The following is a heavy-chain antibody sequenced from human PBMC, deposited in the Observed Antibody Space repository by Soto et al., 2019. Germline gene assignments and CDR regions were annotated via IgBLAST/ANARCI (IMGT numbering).Heavy chain of an antibody. CDR2: IIPIFGTA. Sequence: QVQLVQSGAEVKKPGSSVKVSCKASGGTFSTYAISWVRQAPGQGLEWMGGIIPIFGTADYARKFQGRVTITADESTSTAYMELSSLRSEDTAVYYCAPQGLPNYYYYGMDVWGQGTKVTVSS. CDR1: GGTFSTYA. D-gene: IGHD5-18*01. J-gene: IGHJ6*02. V-gene: IGHV1-69*12. CDR3: APQGLPNYYYYGMDV.